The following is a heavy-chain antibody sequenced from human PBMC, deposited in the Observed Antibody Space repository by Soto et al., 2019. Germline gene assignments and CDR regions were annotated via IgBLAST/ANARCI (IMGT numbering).Heavy chain of an antibody. CDR1: GFTFSSYA. V-gene: IGHV3-30-3*01. Sequence: QVQLVESGGGVVQPGRSLRLSCAASGFTFSSYAMHWVRQAPGKGLEWVAVISYDGSNKYYADSVKGRFTISRDNSKNTLYLQMNSLRAEDTAVYYCARDPAGGSCYLTDPGFDYWGQGTLVTVSS. CDR3: ARDPAGGSCYLTDPGFDY. D-gene: IGHD3-10*01. J-gene: IGHJ4*02. CDR2: ISYDGSNK.